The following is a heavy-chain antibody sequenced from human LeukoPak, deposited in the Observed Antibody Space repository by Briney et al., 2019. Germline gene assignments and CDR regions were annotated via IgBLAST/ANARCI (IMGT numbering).Heavy chain of an antibody. CDR3: ARDVWFGEFAIDY. Sequence: GGSLRLSCAAPGFTFSSYAMHWVRQAPGKGLEWVAVISYDGSNKYYADSVKGRFTISRDNSKNTLYLQMNSLRAEDTAVYYCARDVWFGEFAIDYWGQGTLVTVSS. V-gene: IGHV3-30*04. J-gene: IGHJ4*02. CDR2: ISYDGSNK. CDR1: GFTFSSYA. D-gene: IGHD3-10*01.